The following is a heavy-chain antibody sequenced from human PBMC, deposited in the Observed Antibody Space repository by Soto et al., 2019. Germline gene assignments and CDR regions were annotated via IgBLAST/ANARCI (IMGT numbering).Heavy chain of an antibody. CDR3: ARDLLYSTRSTVRFDI. V-gene: IGHV1-18*01. CDR2: INTYNGNT. J-gene: IGHJ3*02. Sequence: VQLVQSGVEVKKPGASVKVSCKASGYTFTNYGISWVRQAPGHGLEWMGWINTYNGNTNYAQKVQGRVTMTTETSTSTAYMELRSLRSDDTAVYYCARDLLYSTRSTVRFDIWGQGTMLTVSS. CDR1: GYTFTNYG. D-gene: IGHD6-13*01.